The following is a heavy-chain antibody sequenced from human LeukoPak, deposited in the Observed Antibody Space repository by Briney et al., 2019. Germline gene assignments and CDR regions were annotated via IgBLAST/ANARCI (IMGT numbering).Heavy chain of an antibody. V-gene: IGHV4-34*01. D-gene: IGHD3-22*01. CDR2: INHSGST. J-gene: IGHJ4*02. CDR3: ARGVQDDSSGSHVFDY. CDR1: GGSFSGYY. Sequence: SETLSLTCAVYGGSFSGYYWSWIRQPPGKRLEWIGEINHSGSTNYNPSLKSRVTISVDTSKNQFSLKLNSVTAADTAVYYCARGVQDDSSGSHVFDYWGQETLVTVSS.